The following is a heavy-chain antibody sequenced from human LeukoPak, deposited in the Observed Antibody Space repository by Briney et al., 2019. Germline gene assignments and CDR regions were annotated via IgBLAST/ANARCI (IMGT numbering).Heavy chain of an antibody. CDR1: GGSISSYY. Sequence: SETLSLTCTVSGGSISSYYWSWIRQPAGKGLEWIGRIYTSGSTNYNPSLKSRVTMSVDTSKNQFSLKLSSVTAADTAVYYCARVRYCSSTSCRNYNWFDPWGQGTLVTVSS. V-gene: IGHV4-4*07. CDR3: ARVRYCSSTSCRNYNWFDP. CDR2: IYTSGST. D-gene: IGHD2-2*01. J-gene: IGHJ5*02.